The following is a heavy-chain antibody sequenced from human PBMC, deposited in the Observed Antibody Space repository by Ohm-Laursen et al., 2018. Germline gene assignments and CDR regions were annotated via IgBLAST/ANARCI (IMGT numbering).Heavy chain of an antibody. CDR1: GFTFSSYG. J-gene: IGHJ4*02. CDR3: ARDGRYCSSTSCYTSPG. V-gene: IGHV3-30*03. CDR2: ISYDGSNK. Sequence: SLRLSCAASGFTFSSYGMHWVRQAPGKGLEWVAVISYDGSNKYYADSVKGRFTISRDNAKNSLYLQMNSLRAEDTAVYYCARDGRYCSSTSCYTSPGWGQGTLVTVSS. D-gene: IGHD2-2*02.